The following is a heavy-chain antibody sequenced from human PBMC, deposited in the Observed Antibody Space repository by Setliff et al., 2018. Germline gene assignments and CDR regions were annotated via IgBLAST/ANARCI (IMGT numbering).Heavy chain of an antibody. Sequence: PGGSLRLSCVVSGFSFSNYGMTWVRQAPGKGLEWVSVISGSGGSISYADSVKGRFTISRDNAKNSLYLQMNSLRAEDTAIYYCVRALAYYYMDVWGKGTTVTVSS. J-gene: IGHJ6*03. CDR2: ISGSGGSI. V-gene: IGHV3-23*01. CDR1: GFSFSNYG. CDR3: VRALAYYYMDV.